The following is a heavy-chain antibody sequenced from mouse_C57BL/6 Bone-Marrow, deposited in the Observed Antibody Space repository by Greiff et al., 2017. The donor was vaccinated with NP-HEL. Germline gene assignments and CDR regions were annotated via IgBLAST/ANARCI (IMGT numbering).Heavy chain of an antibody. V-gene: IGHV3-1*01. Sequence: DVQLQESGPGMVKPSQSLSLTCTVTGYSITSGYDWHWIRHFPGNKLEWMGYISYSGSTNYNPSLKSRISITHDTSKNHFFLKLNSVTTEDTATYYCAREGLLGGYFDVWGTGTTVTVSS. D-gene: IGHD1-1*01. CDR3: AREGLLGGYFDV. CDR2: ISYSGST. CDR1: GYSITSGYD. J-gene: IGHJ1*03.